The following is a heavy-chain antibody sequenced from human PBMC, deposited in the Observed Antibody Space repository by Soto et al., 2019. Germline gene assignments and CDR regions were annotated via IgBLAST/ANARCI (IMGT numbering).Heavy chain of an antibody. V-gene: IGHV3-30-3*01. Sequence: QVQLVESGGGVVEPGRSRRLYGAASGFTFSSYAMHWVRKAPGKGLEWVAVISYDGSNRYYTDSVKGRFTISRDNSKNTMYLQMNSLIAEDTAVYYCARPLWRDDYNWEYFDLWGRGTLVPVSS. CDR1: GFTFSSYA. CDR2: ISYDGSNR. D-gene: IGHD4-4*01. J-gene: IGHJ2*01. CDR3: ARPLWRDDYNWEYFDL.